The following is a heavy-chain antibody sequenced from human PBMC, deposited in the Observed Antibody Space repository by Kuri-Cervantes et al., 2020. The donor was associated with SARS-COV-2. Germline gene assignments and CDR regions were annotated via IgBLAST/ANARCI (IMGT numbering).Heavy chain of an antibody. Sequence: GESLKISCAASGFTFSSYGMHWVRQAPGKGLEWVAVISYDGSNKYYADSVKGRFTISRDNSKNTLYLQMNSLRAEDTAVYYCARVKLRRLAEGYFDYWGQGTLVTVSS. V-gene: IGHV3-30*19. CDR2: ISYDGSNK. CDR3: ARVKLRRLAEGYFDY. J-gene: IGHJ4*02. D-gene: IGHD6-6*01. CDR1: GFTFSSYG.